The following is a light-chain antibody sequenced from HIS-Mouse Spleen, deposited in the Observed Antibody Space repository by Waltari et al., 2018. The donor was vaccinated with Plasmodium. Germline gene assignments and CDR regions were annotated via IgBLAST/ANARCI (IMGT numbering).Light chain of an antibody. CDR3: CSYAGSSTYV. CDR2: QGS. J-gene: IGLJ1*01. CDR1: SSDVGSYNL. Sequence: QSALTQPASVSGSPGQSITIPCTGTSSDVGSYNLVSWYQQHPGTAPKLMIYQGSKRPSGVSIRFSGSKSGNTASLTISWLQAEDEADYYCCSYAGSSTYVFGTGTKVTVL. V-gene: IGLV2-23*01.